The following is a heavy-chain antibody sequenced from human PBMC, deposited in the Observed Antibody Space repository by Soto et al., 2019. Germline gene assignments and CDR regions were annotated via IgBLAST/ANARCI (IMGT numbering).Heavy chain of an antibody. Sequence: PSETLSLTCTVSGGSISSSSYYWGWIRQPPGKELEWIGSIYYSGGTYYNPSLKSRVTISVDTSKNQFSLKLSSVTAAVTAVYYCARLTSIRSGGSCYNIGHNFDYWGQGTLVTVSS. CDR3: ARLTSIRSGGSCYNIGHNFDY. D-gene: IGHD2-15*01. CDR1: GGSISSSSYY. J-gene: IGHJ4*02. V-gene: IGHV4-39*01. CDR2: IYYSGGT.